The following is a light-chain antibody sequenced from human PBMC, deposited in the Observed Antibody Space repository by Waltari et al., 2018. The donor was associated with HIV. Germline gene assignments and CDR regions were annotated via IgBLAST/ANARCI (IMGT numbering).Light chain of an antibody. CDR1: SSNIGSRS. Sequence: QSLLTQSPSASGTPGQRVNISCFGTSSNIGSRSVNCYQPFPGTPPKRLIFSNTELPSGVPDRFSGSKSGTSASLAISGLQSQDEADYYCSAWDVTLNGLVFGGGTRLSVL. J-gene: IGLJ2*01. CDR2: SNT. CDR3: SAWDVTLNGLV. V-gene: IGLV1-44*01.